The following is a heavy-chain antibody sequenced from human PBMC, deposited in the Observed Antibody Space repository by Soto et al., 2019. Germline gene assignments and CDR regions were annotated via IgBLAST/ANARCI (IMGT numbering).Heavy chain of an antibody. V-gene: IGHV4-59*01. CDR3: ARGPETYNDY. J-gene: IGHJ4*02. D-gene: IGHD1-20*01. CDR2: LYYSGST. CDR1: GGSINSYY. Sequence: KPSETLSLTCTVSGGSINSYYWSWIRQPPGKGLEWIGYLYYSGSTNYNPSLKTRVTISVDTSKNQFSLKLSSVTAADTAVYYCARGPETYNDYWGQGTLVTVSS.